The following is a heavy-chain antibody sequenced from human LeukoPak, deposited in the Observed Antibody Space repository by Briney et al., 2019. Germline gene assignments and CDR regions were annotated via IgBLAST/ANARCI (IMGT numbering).Heavy chain of an antibody. J-gene: IGHJ6*02. CDR3: ARVVITTREAYGMDV. CDR1: GGSISSGDYY. D-gene: IGHD3-22*01. V-gene: IGHV4-30-4*01. CDR2: IYYSGST. Sequence: PSETLSLTCTVSGGSISSGDYYWSWIRQPPGKGLEWIGYIYYSGSTYYNLSLKSRVTISVDTSKNQFSLKLSSVTAADTAVYYCARVVITTREAYGMDVWGQGTTVTVSS.